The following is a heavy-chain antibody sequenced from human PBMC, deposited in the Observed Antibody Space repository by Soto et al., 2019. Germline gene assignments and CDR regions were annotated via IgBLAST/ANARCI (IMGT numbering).Heavy chain of an antibody. CDR3: ARDLGWELPPIYYYYGMDV. D-gene: IGHD1-26*01. V-gene: IGHV1-46*01. CDR1: GYTFTSHY. Sequence: QVQLVQSGAEVKKPGASVKVSCKASGYTFTSHYMHWVRQAPGQGLEWMGIINPSGGSTRYAQKFQGRVTRNRDTSTSTVYMELSSLRSEDTAVYYCARDLGWELPPIYYYYGMDVWGQGPTVTVSS. CDR2: INPSGGST. J-gene: IGHJ6*02.